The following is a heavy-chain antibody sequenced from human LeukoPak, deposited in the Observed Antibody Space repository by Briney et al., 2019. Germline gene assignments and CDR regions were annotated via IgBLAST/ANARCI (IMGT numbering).Heavy chain of an antibody. V-gene: IGHV1-46*01. D-gene: IGHD3-22*01. J-gene: IGHJ4*02. CDR2: INPSGGST. CDR1: GFTFTSYY. CDR3: ARGYYYDSSGYHHFDY. Sequence: ASVKVSCKASGFTFTSYYVHWVRQAPGQGLEWMGIINPSGGSTSYAQNFQGRVTVTRDTSTSTVYMELSSLRSEDTAVYYCARGYYYDSSGYHHFDYWGQGTLVTVSS.